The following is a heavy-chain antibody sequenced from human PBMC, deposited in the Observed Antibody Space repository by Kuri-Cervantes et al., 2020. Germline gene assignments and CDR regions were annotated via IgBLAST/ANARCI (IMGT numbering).Heavy chain of an antibody. Sequence: GESLKISCAASGFTVSSNYMSWVRQAPGKGLEWVSVIYSGGDTYYAESVKGRFTISRDDSKNTLYLQMNSLRAEDTAVYYCARLLYIDQWGQGTLVTVSS. CDR1: GFTVSSNY. CDR3: ARLLYIDQ. CDR2: IYSGGDT. J-gene: IGHJ4*02. V-gene: IGHV3-53*01.